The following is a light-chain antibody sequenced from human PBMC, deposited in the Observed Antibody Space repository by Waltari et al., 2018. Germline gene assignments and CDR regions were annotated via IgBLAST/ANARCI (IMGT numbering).Light chain of an antibody. J-gene: IGKJ5*01. CDR1: QGISSY. CDR2: AAS. V-gene: IGKV1-9*01. CDR3: QQLNSYPIT. Sequence: IQLTQSPSSLSASVGDRVTITCRASQGISSYLAWYQQKPWKVPKLLIDAASTLQSGVPSRFSGSGSGTDFTLTISSLQPEDVATYYCQQLNSYPITFGQGTRLEIK.